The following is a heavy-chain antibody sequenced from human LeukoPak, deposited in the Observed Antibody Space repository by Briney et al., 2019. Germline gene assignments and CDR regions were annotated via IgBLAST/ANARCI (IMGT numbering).Heavy chain of an antibody. Sequence: ASVKVSCKASGGTFSSYAISWVRQAPGQGLEWMGGIIPIFGTANYAQKFQGRVTITTDESTSTAYMELSSLGSEDTAVYYCARDNPWSSSWPYSWFDPWGQGTLVTVSS. CDR1: GGTFSSYA. CDR3: ARDNPWSSSWPYSWFDP. CDR2: IIPIFGTA. V-gene: IGHV1-69*05. D-gene: IGHD6-13*01. J-gene: IGHJ5*02.